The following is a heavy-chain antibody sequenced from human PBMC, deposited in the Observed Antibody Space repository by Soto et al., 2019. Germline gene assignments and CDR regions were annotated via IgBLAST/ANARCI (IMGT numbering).Heavy chain of an antibody. CDR3: TRTRPHWGEFDY. Sequence: GAAGKVSCEAFGYTFAQYDFYWVRQATGQGLEWLGWMSPNSGDTGYAQKFQGRVTMTKNTSIRTAYMELSSLTSEDTAVYYCTRTRPHWGEFDYWGQGTPVTVSS. D-gene: IGHD7-27*01. CDR1: GYTFAQYD. V-gene: IGHV1-8*01. J-gene: IGHJ4*02. CDR2: MSPNSGDT.